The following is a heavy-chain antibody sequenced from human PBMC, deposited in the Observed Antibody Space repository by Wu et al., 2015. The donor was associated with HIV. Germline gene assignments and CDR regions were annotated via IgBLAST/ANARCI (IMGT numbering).Heavy chain of an antibody. CDR2: INPNSGGT. V-gene: IGHV1-2*02. J-gene: IGHJ3*02. Sequence: QVQLVQSGAEVKKPGASVKVSCKASGYTFTGYYMHWVRQAPGQGLEWMGWINPNSGGTNYAQKFQGRVTMTRDTSISTAYMELSRLRSDDTAVYYCARAGQRYCSSTSCYGDAFDIWGQGTMVTSLQ. D-gene: IGHD2-2*01. CDR1: GYTFTGYY. CDR3: ARAGQRYCSSTSCYGDAFDI.